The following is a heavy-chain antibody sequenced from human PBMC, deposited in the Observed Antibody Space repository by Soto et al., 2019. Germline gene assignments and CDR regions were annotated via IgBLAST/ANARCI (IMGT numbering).Heavy chain of an antibody. CDR2: ISYDGSNK. J-gene: IGHJ5*02. V-gene: IGHV3-30*03. D-gene: IGHD3-10*01. CDR3: ASQINYGSGKNWFDP. CDR1: GFTFSSYG. Sequence: GGSLRLYCAASGFTFSSYGIHWVRQAPGKGLEWVAVISYDGSNKYYADSVKGRFTISRDNSKNSLYLQMNSLRAEDTAVYYCASQINYGSGKNWFDPWGQGT.